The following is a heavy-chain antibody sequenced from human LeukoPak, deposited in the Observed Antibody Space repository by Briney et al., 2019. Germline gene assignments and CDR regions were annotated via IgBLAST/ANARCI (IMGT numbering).Heavy chain of an antibody. Sequence: SETLSLTCAVYGASFSTYYWSWIRQPPGKRLEWIGEINHSGSTNYNPSLKSRVTISVDTSKNQFSLKLSSVTAADTAVYYCARRNSYGYRRWGQGTLVTVSS. D-gene: IGHD5-18*01. CDR2: INHSGST. CDR1: GASFSTYY. V-gene: IGHV4-34*01. CDR3: ARRNSYGYRR. J-gene: IGHJ1*01.